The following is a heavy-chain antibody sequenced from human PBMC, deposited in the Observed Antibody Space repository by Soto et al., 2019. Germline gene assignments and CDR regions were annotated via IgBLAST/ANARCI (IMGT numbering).Heavy chain of an antibody. CDR2: IYYSGST. Sequence: PSETLSLTCTVSGGSISSYYWSWIRQPPGKGLEWIGYIYYSGSTNYNPSLKSRVTISVDTSKNQFPLKLSSVTAADTAVYYCARSYRRYCSAGSCYSYYYYYMDVWGKGTTVTVS. J-gene: IGHJ6*03. D-gene: IGHD2-15*01. CDR3: ARSYRRYCSAGSCYSYYYYYMDV. CDR1: GGSISSYY. V-gene: IGHV4-59*01.